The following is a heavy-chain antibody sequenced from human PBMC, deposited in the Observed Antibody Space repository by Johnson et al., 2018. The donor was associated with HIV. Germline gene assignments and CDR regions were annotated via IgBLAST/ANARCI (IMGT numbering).Heavy chain of an antibody. D-gene: IGHD3-16*02. CDR2: INSDGSST. CDR1: GFTVSSNY. Sequence: VQLVESGGGLIQPGGSLRLSCAASGFTVSSNYMSWVRQAPGKGLEWVSRINSDGSSTSYADSVKGRFTISRDNAKNTLYLQMNSLRAEDTAVYYCARDSYDYVWGSYRHDAFDIWGQGTMVTVSS. CDR3: ARDSYDYVWGSYRHDAFDI. J-gene: IGHJ3*02. V-gene: IGHV3-74*01.